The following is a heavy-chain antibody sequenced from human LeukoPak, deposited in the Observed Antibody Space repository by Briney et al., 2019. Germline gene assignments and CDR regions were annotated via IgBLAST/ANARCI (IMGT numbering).Heavy chain of an antibody. J-gene: IGHJ4*02. CDR2: INHSGST. Sequence: SETLSLTCAVYGGSFSGYYWSWIRQPPGKGLEWIGEINHSGSTNYNPSRKSRVTISVDTSKNQFSLKLSAVTAADTAVYYCARGVRQWLAHGVDYWGQGTLVTVSS. CDR1: GGSFSGYY. V-gene: IGHV4-34*01. D-gene: IGHD6-19*01. CDR3: ARGVRQWLAHGVDY.